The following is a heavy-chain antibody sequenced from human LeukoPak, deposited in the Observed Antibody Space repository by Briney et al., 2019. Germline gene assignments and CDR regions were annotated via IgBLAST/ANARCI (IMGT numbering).Heavy chain of an antibody. V-gene: IGHV3-23*01. CDR1: GFTFSSYA. CDR3: AKDIQLST. CDR2: ITASGGT. Sequence: TGGSLRLSCAASGFTFSSYAMSWVRQAPGKGLEWVSTITASGGTYYADSVKGRFTISRDNSKNTLSLQMNSLRVEDTAMYFCAKDIQLSTWGLGTMVTVSS. D-gene: IGHD5-24*01. J-gene: IGHJ3*01.